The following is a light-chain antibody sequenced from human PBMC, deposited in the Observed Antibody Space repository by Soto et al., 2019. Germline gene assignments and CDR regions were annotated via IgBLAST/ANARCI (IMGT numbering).Light chain of an antibody. CDR1: QSVSSTH. Sequence: EIVLTQSPGTLSLSPGERATLSCRATQSVSSTHLAWYQQKPGQAPRLLTYGASSRATGIPDRFSGSGSGTDFTLTISRLEPEDFAVYYCQQYFTSPLTFGGGTKVEIK. CDR2: GAS. CDR3: QQYFTSPLT. V-gene: IGKV3-20*01. J-gene: IGKJ4*01.